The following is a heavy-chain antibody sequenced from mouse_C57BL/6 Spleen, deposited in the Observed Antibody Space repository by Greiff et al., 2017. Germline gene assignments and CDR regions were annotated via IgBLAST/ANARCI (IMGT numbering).Heavy chain of an antibody. CDR3: TTVYYYGSSDWCAY. Sequence: DVKLQESGAELVRPGASVKLSCTASGFNIKDYYMHWVKQRPEQGLEWIGRIDPEDGDTEYAPKFQGKATMTADTSSNTAYLQLSSLTSEDTAVYYCTTVYYYGSSDWCAYWGQGTLVTVSA. CDR2: IDPEDGDT. V-gene: IGHV14-1*01. J-gene: IGHJ3*01. CDR1: GFNIKDYY. D-gene: IGHD1-1*01.